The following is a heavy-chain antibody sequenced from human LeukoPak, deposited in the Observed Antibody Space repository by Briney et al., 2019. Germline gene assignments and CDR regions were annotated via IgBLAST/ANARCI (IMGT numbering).Heavy chain of an antibody. J-gene: IGHJ5*02. CDR3: ARLNRYSNWFDP. CDR1: GYSFTTHW. D-gene: IGHD3-16*02. CDR2: IYPGDSDI. Sequence: GESLKISCKGSGYSFTTHWIGWGRQMPGKGVEGMGIIYPGDSDIKYSPAFQGQVTISADKSIPTAYLKWGSLKASDTAIHYCARLNRYSNWFDPWGQGTLVTVSS. V-gene: IGHV5-51*01.